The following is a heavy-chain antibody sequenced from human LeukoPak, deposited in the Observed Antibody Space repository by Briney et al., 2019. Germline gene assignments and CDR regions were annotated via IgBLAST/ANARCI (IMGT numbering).Heavy chain of an antibody. J-gene: IGHJ4*02. CDR1: GYTVSGSH. CDR3: ARAQATSGGGLDS. V-gene: IGHV3-53*01. Sequence: PGGSLRLSCGASGYTVSGSHMSWVRQAPGKGLEWVSAIYTGGTTYYSDSVEGRFTISRDNSKNTLNLLMNSLRAEDTAVYYCARAQATSGGGLDSWGQGTLVTVSS. D-gene: IGHD3-16*01. CDR2: IYTGGTT.